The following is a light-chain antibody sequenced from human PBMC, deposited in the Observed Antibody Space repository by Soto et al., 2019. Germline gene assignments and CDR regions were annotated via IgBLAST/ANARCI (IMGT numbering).Light chain of an antibody. J-gene: IGKJ1*01. Sequence: EIVMTQSPVTLPVSPGETATLSCRASQSISSDLAWLQQKPGQSPRLLIYDASTRATGIPARFSGSGSGTEFTLTISSLQSEDFAVYYCQQYNNWPRTFGLGTKVDIK. CDR1: QSISSD. CDR3: QQYNNWPRT. CDR2: DAS. V-gene: IGKV3-15*01.